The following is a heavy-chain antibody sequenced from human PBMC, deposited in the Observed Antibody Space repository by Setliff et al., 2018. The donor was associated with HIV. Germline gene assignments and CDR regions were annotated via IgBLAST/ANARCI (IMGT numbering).Heavy chain of an antibody. CDR2: IHHSGGT. J-gene: IGHJ4*02. Sequence: SETLSLTCTVSYGSISGHYWTWIRQPPGKGLEWIGYIHHSGGTQYNPSLMSRLTMSVDSSKNQFSLSLSSVTAADTAVYYCAREFPGGTKGFDYWGQGTLVTVSS. D-gene: IGHD1-1*01. V-gene: IGHV4-59*11. CDR3: AREFPGGTKGFDY. CDR1: YGSISGHY.